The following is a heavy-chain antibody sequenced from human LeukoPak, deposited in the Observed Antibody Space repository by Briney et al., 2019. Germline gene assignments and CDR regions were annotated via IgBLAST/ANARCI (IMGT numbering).Heavy chain of an antibody. CDR1: GFTFSSYA. CDR2: ISSNGGST. Sequence: PGGSLRLSCAASGFTFSSYAMHWVRQAPGKGLEYVSAISSNGGSTYYANSVKGRFTISRDNSKNTLYLQMGSLRAEDMAVYYCARDLSDSSGWYGMGLPDYWGQGTLVTVSS. J-gene: IGHJ4*02. D-gene: IGHD6-19*01. CDR3: ARDLSDSSGWYGMGLPDY. V-gene: IGHV3-64*01.